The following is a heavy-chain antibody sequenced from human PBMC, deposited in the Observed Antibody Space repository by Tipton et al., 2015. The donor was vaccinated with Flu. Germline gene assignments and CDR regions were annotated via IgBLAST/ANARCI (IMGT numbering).Heavy chain of an antibody. CDR2: INHSGST. J-gene: IGHJ6*03. CDR3: ASNYNNARKHYYYYYMDV. V-gene: IGHV4-34*01. CDR1: GGSFSGYY. Sequence: TLSLTCAVYGGSFSGYYWSWIRQPPGKGLEWIGEINHSGSTNYNPSLKSRVTISVDTSKKQFSLKLSSVTAADTAVYYCASNYNNARKHYYYYYMDVWGKGTTVTVSS. D-gene: IGHD1-1*01.